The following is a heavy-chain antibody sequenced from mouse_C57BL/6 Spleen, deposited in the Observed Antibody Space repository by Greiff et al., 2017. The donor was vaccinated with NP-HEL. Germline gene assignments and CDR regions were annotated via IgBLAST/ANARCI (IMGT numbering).Heavy chain of an antibody. J-gene: IGHJ2*01. D-gene: IGHD1-1*01. V-gene: IGHV1-64*01. CDR3: ARAPFITTVVGGYYFDY. Sequence: QVQLQQPGAELVKPGASVKLSCKASGYTFTSYWMHWVKQRPGQGLEWIGMIHPNSGSTNYNEKFKSKATLTVDKSSSTAYMQRSSLTSEDSAVYYCARAPFITTVVGGYYFDYWGQGTTLTVSS. CDR1: GYTFTSYW. CDR2: IHPNSGST.